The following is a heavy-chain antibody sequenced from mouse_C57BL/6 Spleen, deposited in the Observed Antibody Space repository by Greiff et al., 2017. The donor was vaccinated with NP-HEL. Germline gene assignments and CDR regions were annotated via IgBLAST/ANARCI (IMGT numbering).Heavy chain of an antibody. CDR2: IYPGSGST. V-gene: IGHV1-55*01. J-gene: IGHJ4*01. CDR3: AKRGRGYSNFAMDD. Sequence: QVQLQQPGAELVKPGASVKMSCKASGYTFTSYWITWVKQRPGQGLEWIGDIYPGSGSTHYNEKFKSKATLTVDTSSNTAYIMLSSLTSGVSAVYSCAKRGRGYSNFAMDDWGQGTSVTVSS. D-gene: IGHD2-5*01. CDR1: GYTFTSYW.